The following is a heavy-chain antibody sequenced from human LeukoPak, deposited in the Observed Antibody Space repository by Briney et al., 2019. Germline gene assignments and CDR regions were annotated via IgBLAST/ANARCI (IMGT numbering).Heavy chain of an antibody. D-gene: IGHD5-18*01. J-gene: IGHJ4*02. CDR1: GYTFTSYD. V-gene: IGHV1-8*01. Sequence: ASVKVSCKASGYTFTSYDINWVRQATGQGLEWMGWINPNSGNTGYAQKFQGRVTMTRNTSISTAYMELSSLRSEDTAVYYCARGIWIQLWSYPQYYFDYWGQGTLVTVSS. CDR3: ARGIWIQLWSYPQYYFDY. CDR2: INPNSGNT.